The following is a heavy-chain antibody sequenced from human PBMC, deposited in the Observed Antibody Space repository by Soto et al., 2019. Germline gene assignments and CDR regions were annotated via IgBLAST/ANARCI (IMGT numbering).Heavy chain of an antibody. D-gene: IGHD4-17*01. CDR1: GLTFRNDW. CDR2: INQDGSER. CDR3: AVYGYGVSAAAY. V-gene: IGHV3-7*03. Sequence: PGGSLRLSCAGSGLTFRNDWLSWVRQAPGKGLEWVANINQDGSERYYVDSVRGRFTISRVNVENSLYLQLNSLRPEDTAVYYCAVYGYGVSAAAYWGQGTLVTVSS. J-gene: IGHJ4*02.